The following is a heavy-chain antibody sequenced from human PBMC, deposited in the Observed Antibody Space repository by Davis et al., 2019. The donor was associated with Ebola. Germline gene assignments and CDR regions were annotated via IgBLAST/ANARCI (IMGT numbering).Heavy chain of an antibody. CDR3: ARGGITLMVVPRDYYYGMDV. Sequence: ASVKVSCKASGYTITRYAMQWVRQAPGQGLEWMGRNNPNSGGTNYAQKFQGRVTMTRDTSISTAYMDLSRLRSDDTAVYYCARGGITLMVVPRDYYYGMDVWGQGTTVTVSS. CDR2: NNPNSGGT. J-gene: IGHJ6*02. V-gene: IGHV1-2*06. D-gene: IGHD3-22*01. CDR1: GYTITRYA.